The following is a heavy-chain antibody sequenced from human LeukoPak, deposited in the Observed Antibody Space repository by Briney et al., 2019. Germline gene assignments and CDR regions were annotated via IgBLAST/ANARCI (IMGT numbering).Heavy chain of an antibody. CDR2: ISAYNGNT. CDR3: ARDRANSGSYYPDY. Sequence: ASVKVSCKASGYTFTSYDINWVRQATGQGLEWMGWISAYNGNTNYAQKLQGRVTMTTDTSTSTAYMELRSLRSDDTAVYYCARDRANSGSYYPDYWGQGTLVTVSS. D-gene: IGHD1-26*01. CDR1: GYTFTSYD. V-gene: IGHV1-18*01. J-gene: IGHJ4*02.